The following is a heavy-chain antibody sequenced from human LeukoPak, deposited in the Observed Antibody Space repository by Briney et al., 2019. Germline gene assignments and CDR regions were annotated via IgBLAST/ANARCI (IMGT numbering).Heavy chain of an antibody. V-gene: IGHV3-48*02. D-gene: IGHD6-19*01. CDR2: VSGSSSKI. CDR1: GFTFSAYS. Sequence: PGGSLRLSCAASGFTFSAYSMNWVRQAPGKGLEWVSYVSGSSSKIHYADSVEGRFTISRDNAKNSLYLQMNSLRDEDTAVYYCARGSDGWFAFDYWGQGILVTVSS. CDR3: ARGSDGWFAFDY. J-gene: IGHJ4*02.